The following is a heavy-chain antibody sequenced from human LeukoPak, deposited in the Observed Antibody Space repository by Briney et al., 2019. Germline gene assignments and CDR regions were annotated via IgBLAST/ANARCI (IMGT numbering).Heavy chain of an antibody. J-gene: IGHJ4*02. D-gene: IGHD1-7*01. Sequence: PSETLSLTCAVYGGSLNGHYWSWIRQPPGKGLEWIGEGSESGGTKFNPSLKSRVTISADTSKNQFSLKVKSVTAADTAVYYCARDRNYGGHYWGQGTLVTVSS. CDR2: GSESGGT. CDR3: ARDRNYGGHY. CDR1: GGSLNGHY. V-gene: IGHV4-34*01.